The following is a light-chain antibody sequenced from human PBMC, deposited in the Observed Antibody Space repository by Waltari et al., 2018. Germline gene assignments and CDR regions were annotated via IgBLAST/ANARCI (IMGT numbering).Light chain of an antibody. CDR2: EVT. V-gene: IGLV2-23*02. J-gene: IGLJ1*01. CDR1: SSDVGNYNL. CDR3: CSYAGLGIYV. Sequence: QSGLTQPASVSGSPGQSITISCTGTSSDVGNYNLVSWYQQYPGKAPKLMVYEVTKRTSGVSDRFSGSKSVNTASLTISGLQSEDEADYYCCSYAGLGIYVFGTGTKVTVL.